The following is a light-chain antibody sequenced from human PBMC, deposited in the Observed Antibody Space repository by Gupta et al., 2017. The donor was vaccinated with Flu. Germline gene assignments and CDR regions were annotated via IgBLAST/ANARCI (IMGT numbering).Light chain of an antibody. CDR3: SSYATTNTLV. J-gene: IGLJ1*01. CDR1: RGDIGDYMY. Sequence: SITISCTGTRGDIGDYMYGYWYQQDTGKAPKLIIYEVTNRPSRVSSRFSGSKSGNTASLTISGLQAEDEAEYFCSSYATTNTLVFGSGTTVTV. CDR2: EVT. V-gene: IGLV2-14*01.